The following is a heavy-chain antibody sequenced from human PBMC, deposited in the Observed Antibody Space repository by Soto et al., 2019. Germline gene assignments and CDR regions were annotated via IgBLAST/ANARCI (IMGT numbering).Heavy chain of an antibody. CDR2: IIPIFGTA. V-gene: IGHV1-69*13. CDR3: ARESYYDSSGQVGPGYYYGMDV. Sequence: SVKVSCKASGGTFSSYAISWVRQAPGQGLEWMGGIIPIFGTANYAQKFQGRVTITADESTSTAYMELSSLRSEDTAVYYCARESYYDSSGQVGPGYYYGMDVWGQGTTVTVSS. D-gene: IGHD3-22*01. J-gene: IGHJ6*02. CDR1: GGTFSSYA.